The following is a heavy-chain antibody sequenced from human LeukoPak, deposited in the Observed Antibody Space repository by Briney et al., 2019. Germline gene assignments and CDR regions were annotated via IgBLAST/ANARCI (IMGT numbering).Heavy chain of an antibody. D-gene: IGHD3-22*01. CDR3: ASGRGYYDSSSCFDY. CDR2: INPNSGGT. CDR1: GYTFTGYY. J-gene: IGHJ4*02. V-gene: IGHV1-2*02. Sequence: ASVKVSCKASGYTFTGYYMHWVRQAPGQGLEWMGWINPNSGGTDYAQKFQGRVTMTRDTSISTAYMELSRLRSDDTAVYYCASGRGYYDSSSCFDYWGQGTLVTVSS.